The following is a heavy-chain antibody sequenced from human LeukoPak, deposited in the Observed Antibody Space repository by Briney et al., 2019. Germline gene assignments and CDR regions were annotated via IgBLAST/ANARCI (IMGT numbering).Heavy chain of an antibody. CDR2: ISAYNGNT. CDR1: GYTFTSYG. CDR3: ARTSSSWYLWSDAFDI. J-gene: IGHJ3*02. D-gene: IGHD6-13*01. Sequence: ASVKVSCKASGYTFTSYGISWVRQAPGQGLEWMGWISAYNGNTNYAQKFQGRVTITRDTSASTAYMELSSLRSEDTAVYYCARTSSSWYLWSDAFDIWGQGTMVTVSS. V-gene: IGHV1-18*01.